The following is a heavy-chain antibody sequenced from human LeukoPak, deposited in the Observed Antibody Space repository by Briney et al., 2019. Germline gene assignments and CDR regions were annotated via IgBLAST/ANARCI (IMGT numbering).Heavy chain of an antibody. CDR3: AKDVSGGYADY. J-gene: IGHJ4*02. CDR2: ISYDGSNK. Sequence: PGGSLRLSCAASGFTFSSYGMHWVRQAPGKGLEWVAVISYDGSNKYYADSVKGRFTISRDNSKNTLYLQMNSLRAEDTAVYYCAKDVSGGYADYWGQGTLVTVSS. D-gene: IGHD2-15*01. CDR1: GFTFSSYG. V-gene: IGHV3-30*18.